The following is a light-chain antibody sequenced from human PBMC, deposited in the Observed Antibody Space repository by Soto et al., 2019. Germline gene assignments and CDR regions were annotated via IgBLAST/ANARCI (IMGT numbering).Light chain of an antibody. CDR1: QSVSSI. Sequence: EIVMTQSPATLSVSPGERATLSCRASQSVSSILAWYQQKPGQAPRLLIYGASTRATGIPARFSGSGSGTEFTLTISSLQSEDCAVYYCQQYNNWPYTFGQGTKLEIK. CDR2: GAS. CDR3: QQYNNWPYT. V-gene: IGKV3-15*01. J-gene: IGKJ2*01.